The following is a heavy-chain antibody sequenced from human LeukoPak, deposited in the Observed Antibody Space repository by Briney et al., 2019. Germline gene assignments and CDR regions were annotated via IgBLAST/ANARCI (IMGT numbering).Heavy chain of an antibody. CDR1: GFTFSSYS. CDR2: ISSSSSTI. D-gene: IGHD1-26*01. V-gene: IGHV3-48*04. CDR3: TGPVLGASAS. J-gene: IGHJ5*02. Sequence: GGSLRLSCAASGFTFSSYSMIWVRQAPGKGLEWVSYISSSSSTIYYADSVKGRFTISRDNAKDSLYLQMNSLRAEDTAVYYCTGPVLGASASWGQGTLVTVSS.